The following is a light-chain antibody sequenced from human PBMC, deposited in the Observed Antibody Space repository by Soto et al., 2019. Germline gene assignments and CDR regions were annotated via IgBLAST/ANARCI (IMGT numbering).Light chain of an antibody. CDR3: QQYNSAPLT. Sequence: DIPMTQSPSSLSASVGDRVTITCRASQGISNYLAWYQKKPGKVPKLLIYAASTLQLGVPSRFSGSGSGTDFTLTISSLHPEDVATYYCQQYNSAPLTFGQGTRLEIK. CDR1: QGISNY. J-gene: IGKJ5*01. V-gene: IGKV1-27*01. CDR2: AAS.